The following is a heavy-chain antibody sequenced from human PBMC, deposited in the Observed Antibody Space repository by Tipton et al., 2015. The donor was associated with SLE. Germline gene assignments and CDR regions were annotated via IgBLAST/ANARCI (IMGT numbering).Heavy chain of an antibody. CDR3: ARDKNGVAATDY. CDR1: GGSFSGYY. Sequence: LRLSCAVYGGSFSGYYWSWIRQPPGKGLEWIGEINHSGSTNYNPSLKSRVTISVDTSKNQFSLKLSSVTAADTAVYYCARDKNGVAATDYWGQGTLVTVSS. D-gene: IGHD6-13*01. V-gene: IGHV4-34*01. CDR2: INHSGST. J-gene: IGHJ4*02.